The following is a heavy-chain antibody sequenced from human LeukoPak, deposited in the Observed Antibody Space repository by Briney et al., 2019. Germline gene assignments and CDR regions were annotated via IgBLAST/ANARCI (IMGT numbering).Heavy chain of an antibody. CDR1: GYTFTSYD. D-gene: IGHD2-8*01. V-gene: IGHV1-2*02. CDR2: INPNSGGT. Sequence: ASVKVSCKASGYTFTSYDINWVRQATGQGLEWMGWINPNSGGTNYAQKFQGRVTMTRDTSISTAYMELSRLRSDDTAVYYCAGSLGYCTSNVCYLKYWGQGTLVTVSS. CDR3: AGSLGYCTSNVCYLKY. J-gene: IGHJ4*02.